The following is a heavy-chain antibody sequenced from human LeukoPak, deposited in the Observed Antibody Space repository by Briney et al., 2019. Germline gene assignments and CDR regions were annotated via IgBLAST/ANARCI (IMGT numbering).Heavy chain of an antibody. J-gene: IGHJ6*03. CDR3: ARAYYGSGSYYLTLFYYYYMDV. D-gene: IGHD3-10*01. V-gene: IGHV1-46*01. CDR2: INPSGGST. CDR1: GYIFTSYF. Sequence: ASVKVSCKASGYIFTSYFMHWVRQAPGQGLEWMGLINPSGGSTRYAQKFQGRVTMTRDMSTSTVYMELSSLRSDDTAVYYCARAYYGSGSYYLTLFYYYYMDVWGKGTTVTVSS.